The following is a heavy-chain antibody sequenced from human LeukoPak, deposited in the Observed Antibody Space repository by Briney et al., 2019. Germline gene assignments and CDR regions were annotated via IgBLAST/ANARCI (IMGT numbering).Heavy chain of an antibody. CDR1: GFTFSSYG. D-gene: IGHD5-24*01. Sequence: PGGSLRLSCAASGFTFSSYGMHGVLQAPGKGLEWVAVIWYDGSNKYYGDSVKGRFTISRDNSKKTLYLQMNSLRVEDTAVYYCARGDGYNDAEYLQHWGQGTLVTVS. CDR2: IWYDGSNK. V-gene: IGHV3-33*01. CDR3: ARGDGYNDAEYLQH. J-gene: IGHJ1*01.